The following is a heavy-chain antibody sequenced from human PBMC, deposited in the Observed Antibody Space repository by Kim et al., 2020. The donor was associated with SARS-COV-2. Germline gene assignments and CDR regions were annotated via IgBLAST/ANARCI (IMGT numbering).Heavy chain of an antibody. D-gene: IGHD2-15*01. CDR3: ARDPGGSFGYYYGMDV. V-gene: IGHV3-21*01. CDR1: GFTFSSYS. J-gene: IGHJ6*02. Sequence: GGSLRLSCAASGFTFSSYSMNWVRQAPGKGLEWVSCISSSSSYIYYADSVKGRFTISRDNAKNSLYLQMNSLRAKDTAVYYCARDPGGSFGYYYGMDVWGQGTTVTVSS. CDR2: ISSSSSYI.